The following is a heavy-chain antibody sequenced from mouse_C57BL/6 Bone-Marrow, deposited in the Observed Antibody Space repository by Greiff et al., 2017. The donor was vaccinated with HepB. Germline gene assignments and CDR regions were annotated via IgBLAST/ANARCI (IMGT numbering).Heavy chain of an antibody. Sequence: QVQLQQSGAELVKPGASVKLSCKASGYTFTEYTIHWVKQRSGQGLEWIGWFYPGSGSIKYNEKFKDKATLTADKSSSTDYMGLSRLTSEDSAVYLCARHEGGGGYYDREYFDVWGTGTTVTVSS. CDR2: FYPGSGSI. D-gene: IGHD1-1*01. CDR1: GYTFTEYT. CDR3: ARHEGGGGYYDREYFDV. V-gene: IGHV1-62-2*01. J-gene: IGHJ1*03.